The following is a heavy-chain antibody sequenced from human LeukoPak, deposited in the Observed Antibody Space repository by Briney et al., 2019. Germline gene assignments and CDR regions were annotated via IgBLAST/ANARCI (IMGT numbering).Heavy chain of an antibody. Sequence: GGSLRLSCGVSGFIFSDYGMHWVRQAPGKGLEWVASIRFDGTNNNYADSVKGRFTISRDNSRNTLYLQMNSLRPEDTALYYCAKEWYVGSPPDHWGQGTQVTVSS. CDR2: IRFDGTNN. D-gene: IGHD3-10*01. CDR3: AKEWYVGSPPDH. J-gene: IGHJ4*02. V-gene: IGHV3-30*02. CDR1: GFIFSDYG.